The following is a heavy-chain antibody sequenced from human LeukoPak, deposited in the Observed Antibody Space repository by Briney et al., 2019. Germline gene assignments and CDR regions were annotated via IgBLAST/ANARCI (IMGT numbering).Heavy chain of an antibody. Sequence: GGSLRLSXAASGFTFSSYSMNWVRQAPGKGLEWVSSISSSSSYIYYADSVKGRFTISRDNAKNSLYLQMNSLRAEDTAVYYCARLYCSGGGCYYYYYYYYMDVWGKGTTVTVSS. CDR2: ISSSSSYI. J-gene: IGHJ6*03. V-gene: IGHV3-21*01. D-gene: IGHD2-15*01. CDR3: ARLYCSGGGCYYYYYYYYMDV. CDR1: GFTFSSYS.